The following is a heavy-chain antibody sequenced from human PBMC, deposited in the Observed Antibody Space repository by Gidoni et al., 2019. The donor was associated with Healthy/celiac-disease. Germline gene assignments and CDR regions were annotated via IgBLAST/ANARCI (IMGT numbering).Heavy chain of an antibody. V-gene: IGHV3-30-3*01. CDR1: GFTFSSYA. CDR3: ARGSSHGSGSYYFDY. D-gene: IGHD3-10*01. CDR2: ISYDGSNK. J-gene: IGHJ4*02. Sequence: QVQLVESGGGVVQPGRSLRLSCAASGFTFSSYAMHWVRQAPGKGLEWVVVISYDGSNKYYADYVKGRFTISRDNSKNTLYLQMNSLRAEDTAVYFCARGSSHGSGSYYFDYWGQGTLVTVSS.